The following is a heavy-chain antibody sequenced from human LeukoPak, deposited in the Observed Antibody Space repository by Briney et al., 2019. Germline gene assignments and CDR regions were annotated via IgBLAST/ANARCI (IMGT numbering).Heavy chain of an antibody. Sequence: GGSLRLSCTASGFTFGDYAMTWVRQAPGKGLEWVGFIRGKIYGGTPEYAASVKGRFTISRDDSKGVAYLQMNSLKTEDTALYYCTRDQTPYYWGQGTLVTVSS. J-gene: IGHJ4*02. V-gene: IGHV3-49*04. CDR2: IRGKIYGGTP. CDR1: GFTFGDYA. CDR3: TRDQTPYY.